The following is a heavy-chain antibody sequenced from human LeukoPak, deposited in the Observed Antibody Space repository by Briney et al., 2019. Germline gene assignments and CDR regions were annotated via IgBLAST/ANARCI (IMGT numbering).Heavy chain of an antibody. CDR3: ARRAGAYSHPYDY. V-gene: IGHV3-53*01. J-gene: IGHJ4*02. D-gene: IGHD4/OR15-4a*01. CDR1: GFTVSSNS. CDR2: IYSDNT. Sequence: GGSLRLSCTVSGFTVSSNSMSWVRQAPGKGLEWVSFIYSDNTHYSESVKGRFTISRDNSKNTLYLQMNSLRAEDTAVYYCARRAGAYSHPYDYWGQGTLVTVSS.